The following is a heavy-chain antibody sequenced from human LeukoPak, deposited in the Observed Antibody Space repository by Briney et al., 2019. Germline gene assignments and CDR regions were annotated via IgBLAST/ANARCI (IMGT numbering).Heavy chain of an antibody. D-gene: IGHD6-13*01. J-gene: IGHJ6*02. CDR3: ARDVRAAGLMDV. Sequence: GGSLRLSCAATGFTFSRYTMNWVRQAPGKGLEWVSSISASTTYIDYTDSVKGRFTISRDNAKNSLYLQLNSLRAEDTAVYYCARDVRAAGLMDVWGQGTTVTCSS. CDR1: GFTFSRYT. CDR2: ISASTTYI. V-gene: IGHV3-21*01.